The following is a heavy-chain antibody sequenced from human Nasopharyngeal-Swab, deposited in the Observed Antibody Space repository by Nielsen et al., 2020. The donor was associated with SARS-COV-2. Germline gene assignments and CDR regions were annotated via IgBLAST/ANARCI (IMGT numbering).Heavy chain of an antibody. V-gene: IGHV4-4*07. J-gene: IGHJ6*02. CDR3: TAERGRGYSNGAAGLLIGIHYGMDV. Sequence: EPLSLTCTVSGGSISSYSWSWVRQPAGNGLEWIERVYTSGSTNSNPSLKSRVTIAVDTSKNQFTRKLSSVPTADTAVYYCTAERGRGYSNGAAGLLIGIHYGMDVWGQGTTVTVSS. CDR1: GGSISSYS. D-gene: IGHD5-18*01. CDR2: VYTSGST.